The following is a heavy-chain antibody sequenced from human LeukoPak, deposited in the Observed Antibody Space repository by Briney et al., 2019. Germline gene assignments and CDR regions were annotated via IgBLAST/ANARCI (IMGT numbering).Heavy chain of an antibody. CDR2: ISYDGSNK. CDR1: KFTFSNYA. J-gene: IGHJ6*03. Sequence: GGSLRLSCAASKFTFSNYAMHWVRQAPGKGLEWVAVISYDGSNKYYADSVKGRFTISRDNSKNTLYLQMNSLRAEDTAVYYCARSVQIAAAGTGGNYYYYMDVWGKGTTVTVSS. V-gene: IGHV3-30*04. D-gene: IGHD6-13*01. CDR3: ARSVQIAAAGTGGNYYYYMDV.